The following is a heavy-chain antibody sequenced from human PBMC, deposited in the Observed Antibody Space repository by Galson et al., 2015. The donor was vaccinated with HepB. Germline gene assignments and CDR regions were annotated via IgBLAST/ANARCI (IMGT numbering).Heavy chain of an antibody. D-gene: IGHD4-11*01. V-gene: IGHV3-23*01. CDR3: ARVPTVTSSPERFDY. J-gene: IGHJ4*02. Sequence: SLRLSCAASGFTFSSYAMHWVRQAPGRGLEWVSSITGSGGSTYYSVNGRVTISRDNSKNTMYLQMNSLRAEDTAVDDYARVPTVTSSPERFDYWGQGALVTVSS. CDR2: ITGSGGST. CDR1: GFTFSSYA.